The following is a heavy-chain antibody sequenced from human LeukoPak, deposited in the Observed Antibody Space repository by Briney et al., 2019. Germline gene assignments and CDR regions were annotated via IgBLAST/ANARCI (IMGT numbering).Heavy chain of an antibody. V-gene: IGHV4-4*07. CDR1: GGSISSSY. Sequence: SETLSLTCRISGGSISSSYWNWIRRPAGKGLEWIGRISTSGTTNYNPSLKGRLTMSIDTPKKQFSLNLRSVTAADTAMYYCARDMGGGWFDPWGQGALVTVSS. D-gene: IGHD1-26*01. CDR2: ISTSGTT. CDR3: ARDMGGGWFDP. J-gene: IGHJ5*02.